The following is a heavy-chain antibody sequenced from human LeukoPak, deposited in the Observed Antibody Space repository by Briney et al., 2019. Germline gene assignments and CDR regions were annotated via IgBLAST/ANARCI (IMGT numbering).Heavy chain of an antibody. D-gene: IGHD3-10*01. Sequence: GGSLRLSCAASGFTFDDYAMHWVRQAPGKGLEWVSGISWNSGSIGYADSVKGRFTISRDNAKNSLYLQMNSLRAEDTALYHCARSNGGFGDPPNYFDYWGQGTLVTVSS. J-gene: IGHJ4*02. V-gene: IGHV3-9*01. CDR3: ARSNGGFGDPPNYFDY. CDR2: ISWNSGSI. CDR1: GFTFDDYA.